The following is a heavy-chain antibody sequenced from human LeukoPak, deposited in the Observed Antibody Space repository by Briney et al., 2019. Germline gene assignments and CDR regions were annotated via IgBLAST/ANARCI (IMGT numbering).Heavy chain of an antibody. V-gene: IGHV1-18*01. D-gene: IGHD6-13*01. CDR2: ISAYSGNT. Sequence: ASVKVSCKASGYTFTSYGISWVRQAPGQGLEWMGWISAYSGNTNYAQKLQGRVTMTTDTSTSTAYMELRSLRSDDTAVYYCARSIAAAGTSRTNWFDPWGQGTLVTVSS. CDR3: ARSIAAAGTSRTNWFDP. J-gene: IGHJ5*02. CDR1: GYTFTSYG.